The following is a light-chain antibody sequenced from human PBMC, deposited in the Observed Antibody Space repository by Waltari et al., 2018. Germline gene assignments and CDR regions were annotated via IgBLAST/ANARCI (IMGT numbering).Light chain of an antibody. V-gene: IGKV1-5*01. CDR3: QQYNSYSPT. CDR1: QSISSW. Sequence: DIQMTQSPSTLSASVGDRVTITCRASQSISSWLAWYQQKPGKAPKLLSYDASSLESGVPSRFSGSGSGTEFTLTISSLQPDDFAPYYCQQYNSYSPTFGQGTKVEIK. CDR2: DAS. J-gene: IGKJ1*01.